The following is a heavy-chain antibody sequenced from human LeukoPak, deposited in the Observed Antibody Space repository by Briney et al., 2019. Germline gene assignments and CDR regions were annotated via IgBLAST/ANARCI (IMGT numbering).Heavy chain of an antibody. CDR1: SGSISTSNYY. D-gene: IGHD5-12*01. J-gene: IGHJ3*02. V-gene: IGHV4-39*07. CDR2: INHSGST. Sequence: SETLSLTCTVSSGSISTSNYYWGWVRQPPGKALEWIGEINHSGSTNYNPSLKSRVTISVDTSKNQFSLKLSSVTAADTAVYYCARGAWLPRAFDIWGQGTMVTVSS. CDR3: ARGAWLPRAFDI.